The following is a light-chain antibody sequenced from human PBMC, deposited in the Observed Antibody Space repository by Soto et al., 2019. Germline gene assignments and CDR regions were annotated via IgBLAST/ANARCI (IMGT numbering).Light chain of an antibody. CDR3: CSYGAGGTFYV. V-gene: IGLV2-23*02. J-gene: IGLJ1*01. CDR2: EVI. Sequence: QSVLTQPASVPGSPGQSITIPCTGASSDIGSYDLVSWYQHLPDKAPRLIIYEVIKRPSGVSPRFSGSKSGNTASLTISGLHTEDEGDYYCCSYGAGGTFYVSGTGTKVTVL. CDR1: SSDIGSYDL.